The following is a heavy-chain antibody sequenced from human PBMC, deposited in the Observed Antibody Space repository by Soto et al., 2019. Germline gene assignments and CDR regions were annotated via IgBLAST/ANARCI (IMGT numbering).Heavy chain of an antibody. CDR1: GGSFSGYY. CDR3: ARGDELRKYYYDSSGYSPFDY. V-gene: IGHV4-34*01. D-gene: IGHD3-22*01. J-gene: IGHJ4*02. Sequence: SETLSLTCAVYGGSFSGYYWSWIRQPPGKGLEWIGEINHSGSTNYNPSLKSRVTISVDTSKNQFSLKLSSVTAADTAVYYCARGDELRKYYYDSSGYSPFDYWGQGTLVTVSS. CDR2: INHSGST.